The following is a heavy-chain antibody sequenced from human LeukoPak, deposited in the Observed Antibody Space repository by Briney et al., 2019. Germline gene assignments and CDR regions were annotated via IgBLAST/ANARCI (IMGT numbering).Heavy chain of an antibody. J-gene: IGHJ4*02. Sequence: PSETLSLTCAVYGGCFSGYYWSWIRQPPGKGLEWIGEINHSGSTNYNPSLKSRVTISVDTSKNQFSLKLSSVTAADTAVYYCAREGLSGSFAYGYWGQGTLVTVSS. CDR2: INHSGST. CDR3: AREGLSGSFAYGY. CDR1: GGCFSGYY. D-gene: IGHD1-26*01. V-gene: IGHV4-34*01.